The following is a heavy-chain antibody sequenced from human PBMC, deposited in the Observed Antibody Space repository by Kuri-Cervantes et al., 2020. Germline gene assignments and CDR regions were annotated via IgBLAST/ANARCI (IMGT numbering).Heavy chain of an antibody. V-gene: IGHV4-61*05. CDR2: IYYSGST. Sequence: SETLSLTCTVSGGSISSSSYYWGWIRQPPGKGLEWIVYIYYSGSTNYNPTLKSRVTISVDTSKNQFSLKLSSVTAADTAVYCCARGTTATHIYYYYGMDVWGQGTTVTVSS. CDR3: ARGTTATHIYYYYGMDV. D-gene: IGHD4-17*01. J-gene: IGHJ6*02. CDR1: GGSISSSSYY.